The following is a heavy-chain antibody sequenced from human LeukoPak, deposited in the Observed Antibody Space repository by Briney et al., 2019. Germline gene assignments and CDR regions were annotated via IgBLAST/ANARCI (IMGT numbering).Heavy chain of an antibody. V-gene: IGHV3-53*01. J-gene: IGHJ6*02. CDR2: IYSGGST. D-gene: IGHD2-2*01. CDR3: ARGEGSSTRAYYYYYYGMDV. Sequence: GGSLRLSCVASGFIVSSSYMSWVRQAPGKGLEWVSVIYSGGSTYYADSVKGRFTISRDNSKNTLYLQMNSLRAEDTAVYYCARGEGSSTRAYYYYYYGMDVWGQGTTVTVSS. CDR1: GFIVSSSY.